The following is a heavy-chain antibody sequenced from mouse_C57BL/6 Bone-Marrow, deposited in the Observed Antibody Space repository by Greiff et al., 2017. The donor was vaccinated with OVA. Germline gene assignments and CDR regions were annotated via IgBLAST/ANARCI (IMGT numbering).Heavy chain of an antibody. CDR3: ARDRVYDGYYWFAY. CDR1: GFTFSSYA. CDR2: ISDGGSYT. V-gene: IGHV5-4*01. J-gene: IGHJ3*01. Sequence: EVQGVESGGGLVKPGGSLKLSCAASGFTFSSYAMSWVRQTPEKRLEWVATISDGGSYTYYPDNVKGRFTISRDNAKNNLYLQMSHLKSEDTAMYYCARDRVYDGYYWFAYWGQGTLVTVSA. D-gene: IGHD2-3*01.